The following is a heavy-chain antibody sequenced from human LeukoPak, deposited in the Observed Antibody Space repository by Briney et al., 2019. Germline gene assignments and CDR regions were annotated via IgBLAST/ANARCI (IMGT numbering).Heavy chain of an antibody. J-gene: IGHJ6*02. V-gene: IGHV1-18*01. Sequence: ASVKVSCKASGYTFTNYGISWVRQAPGQGLEWMGWISAYNGNTNYAQKLQGRVTMTTDTSTSTAYMELRSLRSDDTAVYYCAREYTGDYYYYYGMDVWGQGTTVTVSS. CDR1: GYTFTNYG. CDR2: ISAYNGNT. D-gene: IGHD3-16*01. CDR3: AREYTGDYYYYYGMDV.